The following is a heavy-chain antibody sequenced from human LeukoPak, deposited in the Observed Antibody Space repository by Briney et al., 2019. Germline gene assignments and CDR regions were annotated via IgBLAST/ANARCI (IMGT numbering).Heavy chain of an antibody. CDR2: IRYDGSTK. CDR3: AKGYGSEHSYYYYYMDV. Sequence: PGGSLRLSCEASGFTFTSYGMDWVRQAPGKGLEWLAFIRYDGSTKYYADSVKGRFSISRDNSKNTLFLQLNSLRREDTAVYYCAKGYGSEHSYYYYYMDVWGKGTTVTISS. D-gene: IGHD3-10*01. V-gene: IGHV3-30*02. J-gene: IGHJ6*03. CDR1: GFTFTSYG.